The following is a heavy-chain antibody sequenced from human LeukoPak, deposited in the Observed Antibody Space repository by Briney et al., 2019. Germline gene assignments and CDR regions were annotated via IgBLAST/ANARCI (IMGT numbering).Heavy chain of an antibody. CDR1: GYAFSDHG. D-gene: IGHD5-18*01. Sequence: GASVMVSCTASGYAFSDHGVNWVRQAPGQGLEWMVWISGYNGHTSYAQKFQGRVMVTTDRSTNTAYLKLRSLRSDDTAVYYCARVPNPRNTYGYNDKWGQGTLVTVSS. V-gene: IGHV1-18*04. CDR2: ISGYNGHT. J-gene: IGHJ4*02. CDR3: ARVPNPRNTYGYNDK.